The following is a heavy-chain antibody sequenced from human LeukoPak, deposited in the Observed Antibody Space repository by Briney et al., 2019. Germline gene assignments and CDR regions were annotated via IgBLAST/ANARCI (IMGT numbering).Heavy chain of an antibody. Sequence: PSETLSLTCTVSGGSISSSSYYWGWIRQPPGKGLEWIGSIYYSGSTYYNPSLKSRVTISVDTSKNQFSLKLSSVTAADTAVYYCARDEGYSSSFRFDPWGQGTLVTVSS. CDR3: ARDEGYSSSFRFDP. J-gene: IGHJ5*02. CDR1: GGSISSSSYY. D-gene: IGHD6-13*01. CDR2: IYYSGST. V-gene: IGHV4-39*07.